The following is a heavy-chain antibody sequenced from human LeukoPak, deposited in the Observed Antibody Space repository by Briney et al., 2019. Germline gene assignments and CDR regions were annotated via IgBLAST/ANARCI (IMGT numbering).Heavy chain of an antibody. CDR2: ISSSSSTI. V-gene: IGHV3-48*01. J-gene: IGHJ4*02. CDR3: ARDRLSTYCGGDCYYFDY. CDR1: GFTFSSYS. D-gene: IGHD2-21*02. Sequence: GGSLRLSCAASGFTFSSYSMNWVRQAPGKGLEWVSYISSSSSTIYYADSVKGRFTISRDNAKNSLYLQMNSLRAEGTAVYYCARDRLSTYCGGDCYYFDYWGQGTLVTVSS.